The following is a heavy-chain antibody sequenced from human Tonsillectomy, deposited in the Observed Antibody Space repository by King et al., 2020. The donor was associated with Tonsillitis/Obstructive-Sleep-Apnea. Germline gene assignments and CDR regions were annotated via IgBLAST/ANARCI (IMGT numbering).Heavy chain of an antibody. D-gene: IGHD3-9*01. Sequence: VQLVESGGTLVQPGGSLRLSCSASGFNVSSNYMTWVRQAPGKGLDWVSVIYNDGRTYYPDSVKGRFTISRDTFKNTLYLQMNSLRPEDTAVYYCATSNIFYDYGGQGTLVTVSS. CDR2: IYNDGRT. V-gene: IGHV3-66*01. CDR3: ATSNIFYDY. J-gene: IGHJ4*02. CDR1: GFNVSSNY.